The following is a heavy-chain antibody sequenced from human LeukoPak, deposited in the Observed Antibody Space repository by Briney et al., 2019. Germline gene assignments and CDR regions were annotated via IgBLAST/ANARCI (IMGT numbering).Heavy chain of an antibody. V-gene: IGHV3-7*03. CDR2: INHNGNVN. D-gene: IGHD2/OR15-2a*01. J-gene: IGHJ6*02. CDR1: GFTFSSYW. CDR3: ARDLSLDV. Sequence: GGSLRLSCAASGFTFSSYWMNWARQAPGKGLEWVASINHNGNVNYYVDSVKGRFTISRDNAKNSLYLQMSNLRAEDTAVYFCARDLSLDVWGQGTTVTVSS.